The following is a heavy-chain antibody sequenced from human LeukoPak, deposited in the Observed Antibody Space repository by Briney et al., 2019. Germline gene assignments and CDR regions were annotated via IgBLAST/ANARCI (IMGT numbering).Heavy chain of an antibody. CDR2: IGTAGDT. J-gene: IGHJ3*02. D-gene: IGHD6-13*01. CDR1: GFTFSSYD. Sequence: GGSLRPSCAASGFTFSSYDMHWVRQATGKGLEWVSAIGTAGDTYYPGSVKGRFTISRENAKNSLYLQMNSPRAGDTAVYYCARAAVGDAFDIWGQGTMVTVSS. V-gene: IGHV3-13*01. CDR3: ARAAVGDAFDI.